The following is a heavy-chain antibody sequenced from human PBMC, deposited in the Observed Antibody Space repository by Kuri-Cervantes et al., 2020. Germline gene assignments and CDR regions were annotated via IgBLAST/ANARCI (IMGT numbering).Heavy chain of an antibody. CDR1: GYTFTSYD. V-gene: IGHV1-8*01. D-gene: IGHD2-2*01. CDR2: MNPNSGNT. Sequence: ASVKVSCKASGYTFTSYDINWVRQATGQGLEWMGWMNPNSGNTGYAQKFQGRVTMTRNTSISTAHMELSSLRSEDTAVYYCARVPAAKVWTVGDYYGMDVWGQGTTVTVSS. CDR3: ARVPAAKVWTVGDYYGMDV. J-gene: IGHJ6*02.